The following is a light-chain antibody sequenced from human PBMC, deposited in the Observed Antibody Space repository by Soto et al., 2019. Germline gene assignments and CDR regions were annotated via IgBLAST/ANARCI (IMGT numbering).Light chain of an antibody. CDR3: QQYITSPPRT. CDR1: QSVTSTY. V-gene: IGKV3-20*01. CDR2: GAS. J-gene: IGKJ1*01. Sequence: EIVLTQSPGTLSLSPGERATLSCRTSQSVTSTYLAWYQQKPGQAPRLLIYGASSRATGIPDRFSGSGSGTDFTLTISRLEPEDFAMYYCQQYITSPPRTFGQGTKVEIK.